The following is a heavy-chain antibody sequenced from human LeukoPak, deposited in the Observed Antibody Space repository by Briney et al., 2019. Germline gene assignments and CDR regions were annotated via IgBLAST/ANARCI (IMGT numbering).Heavy chain of an antibody. V-gene: IGHV1-24*01. CDR2: IDPEDGET. CDR3: VTEYLGH. Sequence: GASVKVSCKVSGYTLIEISIYWVRQAPGKGLEWMGGIDPEDGETIYAQKFQGRVTMTEDTSTGTAYVDLSSLTSEDTAVYYCVTEYLGHWGQGTLVIVSS. CDR1: GYTLIEIS. J-gene: IGHJ4*02.